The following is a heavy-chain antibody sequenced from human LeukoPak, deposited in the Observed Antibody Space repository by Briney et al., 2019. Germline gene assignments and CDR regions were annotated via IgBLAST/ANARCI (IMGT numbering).Heavy chain of an antibody. D-gene: IGHD6-13*01. CDR1: GFTFSSYW. CDR3: ARMSTSSWYVCDY. Sequence: GGSLRLSCAASGFTFSSYWMTWVRQSPGKGLEWVANIKQDGGEKYYVDSVTGRFTISRDNAENSLYLQMNSLRAEDTAVYYCARMSTSSWYVCDYWGQGTLVTVSS. J-gene: IGHJ4*02. CDR2: IKQDGGEK. V-gene: IGHV3-7*01.